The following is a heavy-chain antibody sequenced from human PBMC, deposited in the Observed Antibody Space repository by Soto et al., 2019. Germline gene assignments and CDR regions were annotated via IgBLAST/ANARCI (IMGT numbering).Heavy chain of an antibody. Sequence: QVHLVQSGAEVKKPGTSVKVSCKGSGYAFTTYGITWVRQAPGQGLEWMGWISAHNGNTNYAQKLQGRVTVTRDTSPSAAYMDLRSLRSDVTAVYYCARGRDGDYWGQGALVTVSS. D-gene: IGHD6-6*01. J-gene: IGHJ4*02. CDR1: GYAFTTYG. CDR2: ISAHNGNT. V-gene: IGHV1-18*01. CDR3: ARGRDGDY.